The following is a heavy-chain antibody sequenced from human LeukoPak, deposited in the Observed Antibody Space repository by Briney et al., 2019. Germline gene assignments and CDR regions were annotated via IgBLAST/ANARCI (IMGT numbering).Heavy chain of an antibody. D-gene: IGHD4-17*01. CDR3: ARETGYGDYGYFDY. CDR1: GGSFSGYY. Sequence: PSETLSLTCAVYGGSFSGYYWSWIRQPPEKGLEWIGEINHSGSTNYNPSLKSRVTISVDTSKNQFSLKLSSVTAADTAVYYCARETGYGDYGYFDYWGQGTLVTVSS. V-gene: IGHV4-34*01. J-gene: IGHJ4*02. CDR2: INHSGST.